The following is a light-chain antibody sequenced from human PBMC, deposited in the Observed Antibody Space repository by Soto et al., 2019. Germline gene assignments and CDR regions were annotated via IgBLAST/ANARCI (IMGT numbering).Light chain of an antibody. J-gene: IGLJ1*01. V-gene: IGLV2-14*03. Sequence: QSALTQPASVSGSPGQSITISCTGTSSDIGGFNYVAWYQQHPGKVPKLIVYDVSSRPSGVSGRFSGSKSGNTASLTISGLQAEDEADYYCSSYKSSRSYVFGTGTKLTVL. CDR1: SSDIGGFNY. CDR3: SSYKSSRSYV. CDR2: DVS.